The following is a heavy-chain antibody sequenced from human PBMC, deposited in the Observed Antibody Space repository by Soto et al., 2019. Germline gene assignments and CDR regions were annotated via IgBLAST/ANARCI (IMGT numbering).Heavy chain of an antibody. CDR2: FSGRDATT. V-gene: IGHV3-23*01. J-gene: IGHJ5*02. CDR1: GFTFSSYT. D-gene: IGHD1-26*01. Sequence: VQLSGSGGGLVQPGGSLRLSCTASGFTFSSYTMSWVRQAPGKGLEWVSSFSGRDATTYYADSVKGRFTISRDNSKNTLYLQMNSLRAEDTALYFCVRTIVGATKGGWFDPWGQGALVTVSS. CDR3: VRTIVGATKGGWFDP.